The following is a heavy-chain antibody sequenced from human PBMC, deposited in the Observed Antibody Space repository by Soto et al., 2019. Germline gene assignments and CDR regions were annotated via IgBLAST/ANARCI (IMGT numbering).Heavy chain of an antibody. Sequence: QVQLVQSGAEVKKPGSSVKVSCKASGGTFSSYAISWARQAPGQGLEWMGGIIPIFGTANYAQKFQGRVTITADETTSTAYMELSSLRSEDTAVYYCARVGGYCSSTSCYPYYYYGMDVWGQGTTVTVSS. CDR3: ARVGGYCSSTSCYPYYYYGMDV. J-gene: IGHJ6*02. CDR2: IIPIFGTA. D-gene: IGHD2-2*01. CDR1: GGTFSSYA. V-gene: IGHV1-69*01.